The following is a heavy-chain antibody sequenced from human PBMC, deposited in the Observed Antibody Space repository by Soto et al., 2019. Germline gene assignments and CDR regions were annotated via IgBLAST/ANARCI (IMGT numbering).Heavy chain of an antibody. CDR2: IIPIFGTA. D-gene: IGHD6-19*01. J-gene: IGHJ4*02. CDR3: ARDAVAGTGGGYYFDY. CDR1: GGTFSSYA. Sequence: QVQLVQSGAEVKKPGSSVKVSCKASGGTFSSYAISWVRQAPGQGLEWMGGIIPIFGTANYAQKFQGRVTITADKSTSTAYMELGSLRSDDTAVYYCARDAVAGTGGGYYFDYWGQGTLVTVSS. V-gene: IGHV1-69*06.